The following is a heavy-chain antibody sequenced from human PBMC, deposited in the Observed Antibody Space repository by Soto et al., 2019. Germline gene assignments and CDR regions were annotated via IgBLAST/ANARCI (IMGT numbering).Heavy chain of an antibody. CDR1: GFTSSSYV. CDR3: ARGDPYYGMDV. Sequence: QVQLVESGGGVVQPGRSLRISCVASGFTSSSYVMHWVRQAPGKGQERVAVISYDGSNKHYADSVKGRFTISRDNSKNTLYLQMNSLRGEDTAVYSCARGDPYYGMDVWGQGTTVTVSS. CDR2: ISYDGSNK. V-gene: IGHV3-30*04. J-gene: IGHJ6*02.